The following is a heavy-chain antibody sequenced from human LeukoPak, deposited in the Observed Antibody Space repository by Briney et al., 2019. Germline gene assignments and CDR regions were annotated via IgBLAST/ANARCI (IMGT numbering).Heavy chain of an antibody. CDR1: GYSFTTYG. J-gene: IGHJ4*02. CDR2: LSAYNGDT. CDR3: ATGVRMDNWDDEYLGFPTYFDF. D-gene: IGHD1-1*01. V-gene: IGHV1-18*01. Sequence: ASVKVSCKASGYSFTTYGISWVRQAPGQGLEWIGWLSAYNGDTNYAQKLQGRVTMTTDTSTSTAYMELRSLRSDDTAVYYCATGVRMDNWDDEYLGFPTYFDFWGQGTLVTVSS.